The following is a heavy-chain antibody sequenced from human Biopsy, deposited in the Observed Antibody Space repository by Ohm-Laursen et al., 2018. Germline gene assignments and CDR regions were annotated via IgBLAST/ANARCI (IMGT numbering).Heavy chain of an antibody. CDR2: ITDSGGST. CDR3: AKDLHNYGMDV. CDR1: GFTFEDYA. V-gene: IGHV3-23*01. J-gene: IGHJ6*02. Sequence: GSLRLSCTAFGFTFEDYAMHWVRQVPGKGLEWVSAITDSGGSTFYADSVKGRFTISRDNAKNTLHLQMNSLRADDTAIYYCAKDLHNYGMDVWGQGTTVTVSS.